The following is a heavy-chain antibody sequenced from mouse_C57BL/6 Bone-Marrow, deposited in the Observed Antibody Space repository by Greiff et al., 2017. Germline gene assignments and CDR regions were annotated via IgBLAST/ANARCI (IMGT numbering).Heavy chain of an antibody. CDR1: GYTFTDYY. J-gene: IGHJ4*01. CDR3: AREGYYAMDY. V-gene: IGHV1-26*01. CDR2: INPNNGGT. Sequence: VQLQQSGPELVKPGASVKISCKASGYTFTDYYMNWVKQSHGKSLEWIGDINPNNGGTSYNQKFKGKATLTVDKSSSTAYMELRSLPSVDSAVYYCAREGYYAMDYWGQGTSVTVSS.